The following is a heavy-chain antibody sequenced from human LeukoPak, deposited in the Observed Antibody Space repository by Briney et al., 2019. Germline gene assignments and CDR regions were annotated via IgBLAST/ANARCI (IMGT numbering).Heavy chain of an antibody. V-gene: IGHV3-23*01. D-gene: IGHD3-22*01. Sequence: GGSLRLSCAASGFTFSSYAMGWVRQAPRKGLEWVSVISGSGGSTYYADSVKGRFTISRDNSQNTLYLQMNSLRAEDSAVYYCAKDWAGSDRRYYFDYWGQGTLVTVSS. CDR3: AKDWAGSDRRYYFDY. CDR1: GFTFSSYA. CDR2: ISGSGGST. J-gene: IGHJ4*02.